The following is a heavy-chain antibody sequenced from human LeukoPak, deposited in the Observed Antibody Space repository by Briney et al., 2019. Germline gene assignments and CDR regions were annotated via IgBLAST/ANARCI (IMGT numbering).Heavy chain of an antibody. CDR2: ISWNSGSI. CDR3: AKSACSSTSCFYDY. CDR1: GFTFDDYA. J-gene: IGHJ4*02. D-gene: IGHD2-2*01. V-gene: IGHV3-9*01. Sequence: GGSLRLSCGASGFTFDDYAMHWVRQAPGKGLEWVSGISWNSGSIGYADSVKGRFTISRDNAKNSLYLQMNSLRAEDTALYYCAKSACSSTSCFYDYWGQGTLVTVSS.